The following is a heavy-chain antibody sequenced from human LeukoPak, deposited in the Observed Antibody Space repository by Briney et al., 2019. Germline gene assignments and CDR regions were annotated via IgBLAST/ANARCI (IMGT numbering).Heavy chain of an antibody. CDR3: AREDKSTFDY. V-gene: IGHV1-69*01. D-gene: IGHD3-16*01. Sequence: SVKVSCKASGGTFSSYAISWVRQAPGQGLEWMGGIIPLFGTANYAQKFLGRVIITADESTSTAYMELSSLRSEDTAVYYCAREDKSTFDYWGQGTLVTVSS. J-gene: IGHJ4*02. CDR2: IIPLFGTA. CDR1: GGTFSSYA.